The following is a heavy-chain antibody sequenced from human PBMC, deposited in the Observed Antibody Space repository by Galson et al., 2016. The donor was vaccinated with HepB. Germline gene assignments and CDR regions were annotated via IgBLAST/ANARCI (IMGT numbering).Heavy chain of an antibody. CDR1: GFTFSSYG. J-gene: IGHJ4*02. D-gene: IGHD2/OR15-2a*01. V-gene: IGHV3-30*18. CDR3: AKELYGSDTYYFDP. Sequence: SLRLSCAASGFTFSSYGMHWVRQAPGKGLEWVAVISYDERKEYYADSVKGRFTISRDSSKNAVYLQMNSLRTEDTAVYYCAKELYGSDTYYFDPWGQGILVPVSP. CDR2: ISYDERKE.